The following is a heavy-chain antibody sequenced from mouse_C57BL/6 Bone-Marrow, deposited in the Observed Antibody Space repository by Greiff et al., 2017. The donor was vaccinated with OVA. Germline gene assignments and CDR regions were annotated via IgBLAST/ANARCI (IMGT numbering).Heavy chain of an antibody. J-gene: IGHJ1*03. CDR1: GYAFSSSW. CDR3: ARISYGNYWYFDV. V-gene: IGHV1-82*01. D-gene: IGHD2-1*01. CDR2: IYPGDGDT. Sequence: VQRVESGPELVKPGASVKISCKASGYAFSSSWMNWVKQRPGKGLEWIGRIYPGDGDTNYNGKFKGKATLTADKSSSTAYMQLSSLTSEDSAVYFCARISYGNYWYFDVWGTGTTVTVSS.